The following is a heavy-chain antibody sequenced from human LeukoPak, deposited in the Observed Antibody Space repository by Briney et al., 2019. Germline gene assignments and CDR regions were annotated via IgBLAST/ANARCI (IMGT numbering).Heavy chain of an antibody. CDR3: ARDGTVDIGDYYYMDV. J-gene: IGHJ6*03. CDR2: INTNTGNP. CDR1: GYTFTSYA. Sequence: ASVKVSCKASGYTFTSYAMNWVRQAPGQGLEWMGWINTNTGNPTYAQGFTGRFVFSLDTSVSTAYLQISSLKAEDTAVYYCARDGTVDIGDYYYMDVWGKGTTVTVSS. V-gene: IGHV7-4-1*02. D-gene: IGHD1-26*01.